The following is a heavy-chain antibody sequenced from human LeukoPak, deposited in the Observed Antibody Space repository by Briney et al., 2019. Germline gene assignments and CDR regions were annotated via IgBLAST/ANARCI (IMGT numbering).Heavy chain of an antibody. J-gene: IGHJ6*02. CDR2: ITWNRDNI. CDR3: AKDLSSAITSALVLDV. Sequence: GGSLRLSCTVFGFTFDDYAMPWVRHTPGKGLEWVAGITWNRDNIGYGDSVKGRFTISRDNVKNVLYLQMNSLRPEDTALYYCAKDLSSAITSALVLDVWGQGTTVIVS. V-gene: IGHV3-9*01. CDR1: GFTFDDYA. D-gene: IGHD3-22*01.